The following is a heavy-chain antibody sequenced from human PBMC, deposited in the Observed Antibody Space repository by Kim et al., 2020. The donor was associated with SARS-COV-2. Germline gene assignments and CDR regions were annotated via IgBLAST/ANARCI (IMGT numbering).Heavy chain of an antibody. CDR3: ARDRTFYYGSGSFQTDDS. D-gene: IGHD3-10*01. J-gene: IGHJ4*02. V-gene: IGHV1-69*04. CDR1: GGTFGSYT. CDR2: IIPTLGLP. Sequence: SVKVSCKASGGTFGSYTISWVRQAPGQGLEWLGRIIPTLGLPNYAQRFQGRVTITADKSTSTVYMELSSLTSEDTAVYFCARDRTFYYGSGSFQTDDSSGQGSQVTVSS.